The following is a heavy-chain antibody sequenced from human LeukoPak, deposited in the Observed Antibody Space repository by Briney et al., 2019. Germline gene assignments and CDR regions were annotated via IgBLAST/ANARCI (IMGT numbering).Heavy chain of an antibody. D-gene: IGHD3-3*01. V-gene: IGHV3-30*03. CDR1: GFTFSSYG. CDR2: ISYDGSNK. CDR3: ATNTGPNYDFWSGLGWYFDY. J-gene: IGHJ4*02. Sequence: GGSLRLSRAASGFTFSSYGMHWVRQAPGKGLEWVAVISYDGSNKYYADSVKGRFTISRDNSKNSVYLQINSLRAEDTAIYYCATNTGPNYDFWSGLGWYFDYWGQGTLVTVSS.